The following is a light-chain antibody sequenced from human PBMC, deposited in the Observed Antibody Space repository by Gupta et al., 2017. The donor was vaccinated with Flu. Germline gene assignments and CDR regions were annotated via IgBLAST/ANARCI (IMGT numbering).Light chain of an antibody. V-gene: IGLV10-54*04. J-gene: IGLJ3*02. CDR3: SAWDSSLSGRL. CDR2: RNN. Sequence: QAGLTQPPSVSMGLGQTATLTCTGNSANVGNQGAAWLQQHPGHPPKLLAYRNNNRPSGISERFSASRSGTTASLTIXGXQPEDEXDYYCSAWDSSLSGRLFGGGTSLTVL. CDR1: SANVGNQG.